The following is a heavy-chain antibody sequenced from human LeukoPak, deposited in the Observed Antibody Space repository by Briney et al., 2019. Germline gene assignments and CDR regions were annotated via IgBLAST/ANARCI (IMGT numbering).Heavy chain of an antibody. CDR2: IYYSGST. V-gene: IGHV4-61*08. J-gene: IGHJ4*02. Sequence: PSETLSLTCTVSGGSISSGDYYWSCIRQPPGKGLECIGYIYYSGSTNYNPSLKSRDTISVDTSKNQFSLKLSSVTAADTAVYYCARHVFHGKRYCSSTSCLYYFDYWGQGTLVTVSS. D-gene: IGHD2-2*01. CDR1: GGSISSGDYY. CDR3: ARHVFHGKRYCSSTSCLYYFDY.